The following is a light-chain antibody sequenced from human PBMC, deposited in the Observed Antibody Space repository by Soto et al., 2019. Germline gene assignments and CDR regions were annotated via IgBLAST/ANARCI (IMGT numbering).Light chain of an antibody. J-gene: IGKJ4*01. CDR2: GAF. CDR1: QTVNRYF. V-gene: IGKV3-20*01. Sequence: EIVLTQSPGTLSLSPGESATLSCRASQTVNRYFLAWYHQRPAQAPRLVIYGAFTRASGIPDRFTGSGSGTDFTLSITRLEPEDFAVYFCQQYGSSPLTFGGGTRVEIK. CDR3: QQYGSSPLT.